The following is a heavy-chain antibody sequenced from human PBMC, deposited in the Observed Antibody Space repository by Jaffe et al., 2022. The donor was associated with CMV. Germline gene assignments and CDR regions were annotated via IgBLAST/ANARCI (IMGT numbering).Heavy chain of an antibody. V-gene: IGHV4-59*01. J-gene: IGHJ4*02. CDR2: IYYSGST. CDR3: ARDSEATALSFDY. Sequence: QVQLQESGPGLVKPSETLSLTCTVSGGSISSYYWSWIRQPPGKGLEWIGYIYYSGSTNYNPSLKSRVTISVDTSKNQFSLKLSSVTAADTAVYYCARDSEATALSFDYWGQGTLVTVSS. CDR1: GGSISSYY. D-gene: IGHD5-12*01.